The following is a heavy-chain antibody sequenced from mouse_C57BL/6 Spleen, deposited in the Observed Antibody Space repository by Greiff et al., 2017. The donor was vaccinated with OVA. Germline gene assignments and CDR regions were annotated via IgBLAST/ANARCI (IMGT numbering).Heavy chain of an antibody. CDR2: IDPETGGT. J-gene: IGHJ1*03. D-gene: IGHD1-1*01. CDR1: GYTFTDYE. V-gene: IGHV1-15*01. Sequence: VQLQQPGAELVRPGASVTLSCKASGYTFTDYEMHWVKQTPVHGLEWIGAIDPETGGTAYNQKFKGKAILTADKSSSTAYMELRSLTSEDSAVYYWTRSTDYGSSYGYFDVWGTGTTVTVSA. CDR3: TRSTDYGSSYGYFDV.